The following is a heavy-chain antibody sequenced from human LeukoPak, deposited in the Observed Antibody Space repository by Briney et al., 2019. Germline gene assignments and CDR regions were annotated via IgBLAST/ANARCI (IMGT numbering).Heavy chain of an antibody. J-gene: IGHJ1*01. CDR2: ISGSGGST. D-gene: IGHD6-19*01. CDR1: GFTFSSYA. V-gene: IGHV3-23*01. Sequence: GGSLRLSCAASGFTFSSYAMSWVRQAPGKGLEWVSAISGSGGSTYYADSVKGRFTISRDNSKNTLYLQMNSLRAEDTAVYYCAKGASSGWYTPSDYFQHWGQGTLVIVSS. CDR3: AKGASSGWYTPSDYFQH.